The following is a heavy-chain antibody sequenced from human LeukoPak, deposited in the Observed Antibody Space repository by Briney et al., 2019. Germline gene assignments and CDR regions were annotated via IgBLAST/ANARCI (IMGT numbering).Heavy chain of an antibody. V-gene: IGHV4-34*01. Sequence: SETLSLTCTVSGGSISSYYWSWIRQPPGKGLEWIGEINHSGSTNYNPSLKSRVTISVDTSKNQFSLKLSSVTAADTAVYYCARGYCSGGSCYFDYWGQGTLVTVSS. J-gene: IGHJ4*02. CDR3: ARGYCSGGSCYFDY. CDR1: GGSISSYY. D-gene: IGHD2-15*01. CDR2: INHSGST.